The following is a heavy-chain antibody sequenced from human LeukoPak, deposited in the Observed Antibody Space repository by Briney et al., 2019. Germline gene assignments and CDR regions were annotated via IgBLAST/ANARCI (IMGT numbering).Heavy chain of an antibody. CDR3: ARDKAAFGTGGNWFDP. CDR1: GFTVSSNY. J-gene: IGHJ5*02. Sequence: GGSLRLSCAASGFTVSSNYMSWVRQAPGKGLEWVSVIYSGGSTYYADSVKGRFTISRDDSKTPLYLQMNSLRAEDPAVYYCARDKAAFGTGGNWFDPWGQGTLVTVSS. V-gene: IGHV3-53*01. CDR2: IYSGGST. D-gene: IGHD1-1*01.